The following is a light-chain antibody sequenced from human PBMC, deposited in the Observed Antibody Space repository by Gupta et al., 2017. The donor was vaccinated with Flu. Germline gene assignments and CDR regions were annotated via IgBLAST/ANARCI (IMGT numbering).Light chain of an antibody. CDR1: STDIDSYKY. V-gene: IGLV2-14*01. J-gene: IGLJ2*01. Sequence: TSTDIDSYKYVSWYQQHPGKAPHLLIYDFTSRPSGVSTRFSGSKSGDTASLTSSGLQAEDEADYYCSSCTSSTTLLFGVVTRLTVL. CDR2: DFT. CDR3: SSCTSSTTLL.